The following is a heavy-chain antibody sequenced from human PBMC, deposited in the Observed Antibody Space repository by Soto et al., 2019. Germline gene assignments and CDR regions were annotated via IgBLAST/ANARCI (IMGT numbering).Heavy chain of an antibody. J-gene: IGHJ4*02. D-gene: IGHD3-3*01. Sequence: GGSLRLSCAASGFTFSSYAMSWVRQAPGKGLEWVSAISGSGGSTYYADSVKGRFTISRDNSKNTLYLQMNSLMAEDTAVYYCAKDVDFFGVVILFDYWGQGTLVTVSS. CDR2: ISGSGGST. CDR1: GFTFSSYA. V-gene: IGHV3-23*01. CDR3: AKDVDFFGVVILFDY.